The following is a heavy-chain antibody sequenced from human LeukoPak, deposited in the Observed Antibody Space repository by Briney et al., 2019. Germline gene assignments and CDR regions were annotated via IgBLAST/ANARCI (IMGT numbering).Heavy chain of an antibody. CDR3: ASLSSGAAFDV. V-gene: IGHV4-4*07. D-gene: IGHD3-22*01. Sequence: PSETLSLTCTVSGAHISNYYWTWVRQSAAQGLEWIGRLHASESTIYNPSLESRVTMSIDTSKDQLSLTLTSVTAADSAVYYCASLSSGAAFDVWGQGTVVTVSS. CDR2: LHASEST. J-gene: IGHJ3*01. CDR1: GAHISNYY.